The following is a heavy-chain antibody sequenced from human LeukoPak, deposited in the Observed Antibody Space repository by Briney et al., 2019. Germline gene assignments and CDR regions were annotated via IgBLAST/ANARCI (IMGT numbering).Heavy chain of an antibody. CDR3: ARSERIIYAFDI. D-gene: IGHD3-16*01. V-gene: IGHV1-3*01. CDR1: GYTFTSYA. Sequence: ASVKVSCKASGYTFTSYAMHWVRQAPGQRLEWMGWINAGNGNTKYSQKFQGRVTITRDTSASTAYMELSSLRSEDTAVYYCARSERIIYAFDIWGQGTMVTVSS. J-gene: IGHJ3*02. CDR2: INAGNGNT.